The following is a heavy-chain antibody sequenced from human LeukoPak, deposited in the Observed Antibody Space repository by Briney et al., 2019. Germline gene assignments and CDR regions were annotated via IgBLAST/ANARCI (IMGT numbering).Heavy chain of an antibody. CDR2: IRYDGGNK. CDR1: GFTFSSYG. V-gene: IGHV3-30*02. CDR3: AKGDCSSTNCYPDY. J-gene: IGHJ4*02. Sequence: PGGSLRLSCAASGFTFSSYGMHWVRQAPGKGLEWVAFIRYDGGNKYYADSVKGRFTISRDNSKNTLYLQMNSLRAEDTAVYYCAKGDCSSTNCYPDYWGQGTLVTVSS. D-gene: IGHD2-2*01.